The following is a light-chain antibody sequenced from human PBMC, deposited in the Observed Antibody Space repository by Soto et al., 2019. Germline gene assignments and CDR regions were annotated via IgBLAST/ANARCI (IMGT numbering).Light chain of an antibody. CDR2: GAF. V-gene: IGKV3-20*01. CDR1: QSVSSH. J-gene: IGKJ4*01. Sequence: EIVLTQSPATLSVSPGGGATLSCRASQSVSSHLAWYQQKPGQGPRLLIYGAFSRATGIPDRFSGSGSGTDFTLTISRLEPEDFAVYFCQQYRNSQLTFGGGTKVDIK. CDR3: QQYRNSQLT.